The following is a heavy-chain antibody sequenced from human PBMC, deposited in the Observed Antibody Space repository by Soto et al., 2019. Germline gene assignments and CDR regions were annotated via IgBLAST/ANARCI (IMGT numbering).Heavy chain of an antibody. V-gene: IGHV5-51*01. CDR3: ARLGSPMFDSVGTMVGMDV. CDR1: GYSFTSYW. CDR2: IYPGDSDT. Sequence: GESLKISCKGSGYSFTSYWIGWVRQMPGKGLEWMGIIYPGDSDTRYSPSFQGQVTISADKSISTAYLQWSSLKASDTAMYYCARLGSPMFDSVGTMVGMDVWGQGTTVTVSS. J-gene: IGHJ6*02. D-gene: IGHD1-1*01.